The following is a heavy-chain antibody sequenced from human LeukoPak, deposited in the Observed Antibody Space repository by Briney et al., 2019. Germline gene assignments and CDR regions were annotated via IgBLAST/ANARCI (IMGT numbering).Heavy chain of an antibody. V-gene: IGHV4-39*07. CDR1: GGSITSNTYF. Sequence: NTSETLSLTCIVSGGSITSNTYFWDWIRQTPGKGLEWIGSIYYSGSTYCNPSLKSRVTISIHTSKTQFSLSLTSVTAADTAVYYCARIPSPGWFDPWGQGTLVTVSS. CDR3: ARIPSPGWFDP. J-gene: IGHJ5*02. CDR2: IYYSGST.